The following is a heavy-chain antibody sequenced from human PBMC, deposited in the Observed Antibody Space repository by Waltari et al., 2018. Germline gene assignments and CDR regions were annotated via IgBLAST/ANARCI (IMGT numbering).Heavy chain of an antibody. CDR1: GYSISSGYY. CDR3: ARDIAARLHDY. CDR2: IYHSGIT. D-gene: IGHD6-6*01. V-gene: IGHV4-38-2*01. Sequence: QVQLQESGPGLVQPSETLSLTCAVSGYSISSGYYWGWIRQPPGKGLEWIGSIYHSGITYYNPSLKSRVTISVDTSKNQFSLKLSSVTAADTAVYYCARDIAARLHDYWGQGTLVTVSS. J-gene: IGHJ4*02.